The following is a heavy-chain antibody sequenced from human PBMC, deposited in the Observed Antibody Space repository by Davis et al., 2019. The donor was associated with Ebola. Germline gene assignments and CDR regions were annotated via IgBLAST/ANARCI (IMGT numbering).Heavy chain of an antibody. V-gene: IGHV3-33*06. Sequence: GGSLRLSCAASGFTFSSYGMHWVRQAPGKGLEWVAVIWYDGSNKYYADSVKGRFTISRDNSKNTLYLQMNTLRAEDTAVYYCAKDKGQGADYGDYYDSWGQGTLVTVSS. CDR1: GFTFSSYG. D-gene: IGHD4-17*01. CDR2: IWYDGSNK. CDR3: AKDKGQGADYGDYYDS. J-gene: IGHJ4*02.